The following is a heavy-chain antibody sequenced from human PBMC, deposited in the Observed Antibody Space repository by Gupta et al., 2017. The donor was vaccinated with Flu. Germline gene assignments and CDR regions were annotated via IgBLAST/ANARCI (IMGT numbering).Heavy chain of an antibody. CDR3: AKDTTYYYGSGSFIFDY. J-gene: IGHJ4*02. Sequence: TFDDYAMHWVRQAPGKGLGWVSGISWNSGSIGYADSVKGRFTISRDNAKNSLYLQMNSLRAEDTALYYCAKDTTYYYGSGSFIFDYWGQGTLVTVSS. CDR1: TFDDYA. V-gene: IGHV3-9*01. D-gene: IGHD3-10*01. CDR2: ISWNSGSI.